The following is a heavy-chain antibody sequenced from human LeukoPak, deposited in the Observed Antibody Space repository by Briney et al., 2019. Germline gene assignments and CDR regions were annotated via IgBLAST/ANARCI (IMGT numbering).Heavy chain of an antibody. CDR1: GFSFGGYA. D-gene: IGHD5-12*01. CDR2: ISGSGAST. Sequence: PGGSLRLSCAASGFSFGGYAMSWVRQAPGKGLEWVSSISGSGASTYYADSVRGRFTHSRDNSENTLYLQMNSLRAEDTAVYYCAKGSRGYSGYYLDYWGQGTLITVSS. V-gene: IGHV3-23*01. CDR3: AKGSRGYSGYYLDY. J-gene: IGHJ4*02.